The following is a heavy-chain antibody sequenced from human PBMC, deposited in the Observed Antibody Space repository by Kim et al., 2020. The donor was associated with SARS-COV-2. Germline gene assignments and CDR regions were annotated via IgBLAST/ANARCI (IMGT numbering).Heavy chain of an antibody. CDR3: AKTPFRSGSGSFFDY. CDR1: GFTFSSYA. J-gene: IGHJ4*02. Sequence: GGSLRLSCAASGFTFSSYAMSWVRQAPGKGLEWVSAICGSGSSTYYADSVKGRFTISRDNSKNTLYLQMNSLRAEDTAVYYCAKTPFRSGSGSFFDYWGQGTLVTVSS. V-gene: IGHV3-23*01. CDR2: ICGSGSST. D-gene: IGHD3-22*01.